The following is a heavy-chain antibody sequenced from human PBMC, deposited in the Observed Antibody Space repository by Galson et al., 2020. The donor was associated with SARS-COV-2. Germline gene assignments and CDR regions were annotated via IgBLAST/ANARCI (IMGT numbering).Heavy chain of an antibody. CDR2: IYTSGST. J-gene: IGHJ5*02. CDR3: ARDYDSSGYYYADQHDWFDP. D-gene: IGHD3-22*01. Sequence: SETLSLTCTVSGGSISSYYWSWIRQPAGKGLEWIGRIYTSGSTNYNPSLKSRVTMSVDTSKNQFSLKLSSVTAADTAVYYCARDYDSSGYYYADQHDWFDPWGQGTLVTVSS. CDR1: GGSISSYY. V-gene: IGHV4-4*07.